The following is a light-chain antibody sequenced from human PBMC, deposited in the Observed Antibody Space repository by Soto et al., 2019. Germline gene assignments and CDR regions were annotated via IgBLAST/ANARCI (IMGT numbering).Light chain of an antibody. Sequence: EVVMTQSPATLSVSPGERATLSCRTSQSVYNNLAWYLQKPGQAPRLLFSAASTRATGIPARFSGSGSGTEFTLTINSLQSEDFAVYYCQQYNSWPLTFGGGTKVEIK. J-gene: IGKJ4*01. CDR1: QSVYNN. CDR3: QQYNSWPLT. CDR2: AAS. V-gene: IGKV3D-15*01.